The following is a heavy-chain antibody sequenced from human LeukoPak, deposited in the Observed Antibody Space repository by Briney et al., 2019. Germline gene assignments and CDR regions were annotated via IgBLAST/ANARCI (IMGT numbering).Heavy chain of an antibody. CDR2: IYSGGST. CDR1: GFTVSSNY. J-gene: IGHJ4*02. CDR3: ARPQCISDYDFWSGYPQCYYFDY. D-gene: IGHD3-3*01. Sequence: GGSLRLSCAASGFTVSSNYMSWVRQAPGKGLEWVSVIYSGGSTYYADSVKGRFTISRDNSKNTLYLQMNSLRAEDTAVYYCARPQCISDYDFWSGYPQCYYFDYWGQGTLVTVSS. V-gene: IGHV3-66*04.